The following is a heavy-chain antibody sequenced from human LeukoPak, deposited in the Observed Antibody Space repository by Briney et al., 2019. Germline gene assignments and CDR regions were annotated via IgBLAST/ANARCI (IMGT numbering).Heavy chain of an antibody. Sequence: SETLSLTCTVSGGSISSGSYYWGWIRQPPGKGLEWIGSIYYSGSTYNNPSIKSRVLKSRVTRSVDTSKNQFSLELNSVTAADTAVYYCARDPSVAAAGNNWFDPWGQGTVVTVSS. V-gene: IGHV4-39*07. CDR3: ARDPSVAAAGNNWFDP. CDR2: IYYSGST. D-gene: IGHD6-13*01. J-gene: IGHJ5*02. CDR1: GGSISSGSYY.